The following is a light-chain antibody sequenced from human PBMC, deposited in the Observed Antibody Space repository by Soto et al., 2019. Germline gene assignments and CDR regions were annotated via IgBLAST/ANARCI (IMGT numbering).Light chain of an antibody. CDR1: QDIATY. CDR3: LQHNSYPIT. CDR2: DAS. J-gene: IGKJ5*01. Sequence: DIQMTQSPSSLSASVGNRVTITCQASQDIATYLNWYQQKPGKAPNLLIYDASNLETGVPSRFSGGGSGTHFTFTIRSLQPEDFATYYCLQHNSYPITFGQGTRLEI. V-gene: IGKV1-33*01.